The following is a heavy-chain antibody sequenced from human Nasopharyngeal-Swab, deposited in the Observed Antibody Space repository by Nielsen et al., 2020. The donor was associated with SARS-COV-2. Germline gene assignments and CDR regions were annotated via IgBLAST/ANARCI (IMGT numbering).Heavy chain of an antibody. D-gene: IGHD2-15*01. J-gene: IGHJ4*02. CDR3: TRCGGGCYSGRDY. V-gene: IGHV3-73*01. CDR1: GFTLSDSA. CDR2: IRSKGNNYAT. Sequence: GSLNLHCAASGFTLSDSAIHWVRQASGAGLEWVGRIRSKGNNYATAYAASVKVRFTIFRDDPTNTAYLQMNSLKTEDTAVYYCTRCGGGCYSGRDYWGQGTLVTVSS.